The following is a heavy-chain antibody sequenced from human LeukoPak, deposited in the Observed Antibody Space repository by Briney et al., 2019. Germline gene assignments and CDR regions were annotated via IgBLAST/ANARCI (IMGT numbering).Heavy chain of an antibody. CDR3: ARDPGAYSRSPIDS. CDR1: GFTFSSYS. J-gene: IGHJ4*02. D-gene: IGHD6-6*01. V-gene: IGHV3-48*01. Sequence: GGSLRLSCAASGFTFSSYSMNWVRQAPGKGLEWVSYISSSSSTIYYADSVKGRFTISRDNAKNSLYLQMNSLRAEDTAVYYCARDPGAYSRSPIDSWGQGTLVTVSS. CDR2: ISSSSSTI.